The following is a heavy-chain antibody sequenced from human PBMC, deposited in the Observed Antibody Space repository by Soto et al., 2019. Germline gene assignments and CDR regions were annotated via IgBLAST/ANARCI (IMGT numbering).Heavy chain of an antibody. CDR1: GGSISSYY. CDR2: IYYSGST. V-gene: IGHV4-59*08. D-gene: IGHD6-19*01. J-gene: IGHJ4*02. Sequence: SETLSLTCTVSGGSISSYYWSWIRQPPGKGLEWIGYIYYSGSTNYNPSLKSRVTISVDTSKNQFSLKLSSVTAADTAVYYCARQAVAGIARYFDYWGQGTLVTVSS. CDR3: ARQAVAGIARYFDY.